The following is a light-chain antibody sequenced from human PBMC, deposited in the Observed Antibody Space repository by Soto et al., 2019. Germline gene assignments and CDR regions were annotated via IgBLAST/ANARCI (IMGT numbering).Light chain of an antibody. J-gene: IGKJ1*01. CDR3: QQYGSSPLP. V-gene: IGKV3-20*01. CDR1: QSVGSD. Sequence: EIVMTQSPATLSVSPGERATLSCRASQSVGSDLAWYQQKPGQAPRLVIYGASSRATGIPDRFSGSGSGTDFTLTISRLEPEDFAVYYCQQYGSSPLPFGQGTKVDIK. CDR2: GAS.